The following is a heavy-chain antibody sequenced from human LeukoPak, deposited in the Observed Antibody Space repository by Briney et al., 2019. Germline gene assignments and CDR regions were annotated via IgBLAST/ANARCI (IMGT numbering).Heavy chain of an antibody. D-gene: IGHD3-22*01. J-gene: IGHJ6*02. V-gene: IGHV1-8*01. CDR3: ARAGYYDSSGYYFPVLHYYYGMDV. CDR2: MNPNSGNT. Sequence: ASVKVSCKASGYTFTSCDINWVRQATGQGLEWMGWMNPNSGNTGYAQKFQGRVTMTRNTSISTAYMELSSLRSEDTAVYYCARAGYYDSSGYYFPVLHYYYGMDVWGQGTTVTVSS. CDR1: GYTFTSCD.